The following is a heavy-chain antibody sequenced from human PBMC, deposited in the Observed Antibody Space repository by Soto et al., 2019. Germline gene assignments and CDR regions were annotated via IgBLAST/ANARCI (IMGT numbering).Heavy chain of an antibody. V-gene: IGHV3-13*01. CDR2: IGAAGDT. CDR3: ARGVRGPGDYYCGFDV. CDR1: GFTFSDYD. J-gene: IGHJ6*02. D-gene: IGHD1-1*01. Sequence: GGSLRLSCAASGFTFSDYDMHWVRQAKGKGLEWLSGIGAAGDTFYPGSVSGRFTISRENAKNSLNLQINSLRAGDTAVYFCARGVRGPGDYYCGFDVWGQGTTVTVSS.